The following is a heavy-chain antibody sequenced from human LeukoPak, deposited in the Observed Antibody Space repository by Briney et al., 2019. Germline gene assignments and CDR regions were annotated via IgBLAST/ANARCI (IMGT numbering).Heavy chain of an antibody. Sequence: SETLSLTCTVSGGSISSYYWSWIRQPPGKGLEWIGYIYYSGSTNYNPSLKSRVTISVDTSKNQFSLKLSSVTAADTAVYYCARVDDSRLTDYWGQGTLVTVSS. D-gene: IGHD3-22*01. V-gene: IGHV4-59*12. CDR2: IYYSGST. J-gene: IGHJ4*02. CDR3: ARVDDSRLTDY. CDR1: GGSISSYY.